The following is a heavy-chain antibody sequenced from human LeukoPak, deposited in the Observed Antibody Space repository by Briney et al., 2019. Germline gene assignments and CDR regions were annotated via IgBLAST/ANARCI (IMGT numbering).Heavy chain of an antibody. J-gene: IGHJ4*02. CDR2: IYTSGST. Sequence: SETLSLTCAVYGGSFSGYYWSWIRQPAGKGLEWIGRIYTSGSTNYNPSLKSRVTMSVDTSKNQFSLKLSSVTAADTAVYYCARDTYYYDSSGYYAVDYWGQGTLVTVSS. CDR1: GGSFSGYY. D-gene: IGHD3-22*01. V-gene: IGHV4-4*07. CDR3: ARDTYYYDSSGYYAVDY.